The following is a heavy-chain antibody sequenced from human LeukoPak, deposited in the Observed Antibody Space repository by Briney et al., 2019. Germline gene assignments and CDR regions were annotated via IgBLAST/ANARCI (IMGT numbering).Heavy chain of an antibody. J-gene: IGHJ4*02. CDR3: ATNDFWSDFDY. CDR2: ISSSSSYI. V-gene: IGHV3-21*01. CDR1: GFTFSSYA. Sequence: GGSLRLSCAASGFTFSSYAMSWVRQAPGKGLEWVSSISSSSSYIYYADSVKGRFTISRDNAKNSLYLQMNSLRAEDTAVYYCATNDFWSDFDYWGQGTLVTVSS. D-gene: IGHD3-3*01.